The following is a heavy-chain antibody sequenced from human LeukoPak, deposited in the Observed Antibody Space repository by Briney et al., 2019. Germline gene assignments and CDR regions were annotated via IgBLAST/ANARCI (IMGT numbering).Heavy chain of an antibody. J-gene: IGHJ4*02. CDR2: IYTSGST. CDR3: ARHFHNYAKGGFDY. CDR1: GGSFSGYY. D-gene: IGHD3-16*01. V-gene: IGHV4-4*09. Sequence: SETLSLTCAVYGGSFSGYYWSWIRQPPGKGLEWIGYIYTSGSTNYNPSLKSRVTISVDTSKNQFSLKLSSVTAADTAVYYCARHFHNYAKGGFDYWGQGTLVTVSS.